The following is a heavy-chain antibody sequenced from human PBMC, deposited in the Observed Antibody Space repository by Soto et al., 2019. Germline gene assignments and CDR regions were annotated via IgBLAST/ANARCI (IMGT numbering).Heavy chain of an antibody. CDR1: GFIFSSYA. J-gene: IGHJ5*01. D-gene: IGHD1-26*01. V-gene: IGHV3-23*01. CDR3: AKDRKGTGSPDWFDS. CDR2: ISGSAGNT. Sequence: EVQLLESGGGLVQPGGSLRLSCAASGFIFSSYAMSWVRQTPGKGLEWVSGISGSAGNTYYADSVKGRFTISRDNSKNTMYLQMNSLSDEDTAMYHCAKDRKGTGSPDWFDSWGQGTLVTVSS.